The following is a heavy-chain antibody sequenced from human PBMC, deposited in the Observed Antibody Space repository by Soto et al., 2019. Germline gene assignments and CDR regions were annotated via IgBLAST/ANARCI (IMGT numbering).Heavy chain of an antibody. CDR2: MNPNSGNP. CDR1: GYTFTSYD. CDR3: VKTGSDSYYFDY. D-gene: IGHD1-26*01. Sequence: GASVKVSCKASGYTFTSYDINWVRQATGQGLEWMGWMNPNSGNPGYAQKFQGRVTMTRNTSISTAYMELSSLRSEDTAVYYCVKTGSDSYYFDYWGQGTLVNVSS. J-gene: IGHJ4*02. V-gene: IGHV1-8*01.